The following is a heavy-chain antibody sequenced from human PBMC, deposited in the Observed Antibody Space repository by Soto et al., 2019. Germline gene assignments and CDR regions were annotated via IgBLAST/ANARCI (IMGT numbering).Heavy chain of an antibody. CDR3: ARAKYDYIWGSYHPFDQ. Sequence: QVQLVQSGVEVKKPGASVRLSCKVSGKSFDNFAVHWVRQTPGQRPEWMGRINVGDDKTKYSEKFQGRVIVSYDTSATTAYMELRALSSEDTAVYYCARAKYDYIWGSYHPFDQWAQGAQVTV. J-gene: IGHJ4*02. CDR2: INVGDDKT. CDR1: GKSFDNFA. V-gene: IGHV1-3*01. D-gene: IGHD3-16*02.